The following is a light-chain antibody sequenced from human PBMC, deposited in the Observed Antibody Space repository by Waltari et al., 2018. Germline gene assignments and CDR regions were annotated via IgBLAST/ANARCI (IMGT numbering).Light chain of an antibody. CDR1: QSLVYTSNHKNY. J-gene: IGKJ1*01. Sequence: DIVLTQSPESLAVSLGERATINCKSSQSLVYTSNHKNYLAWFQQKPGQPPRLLIFWASTRESGVPDRFSASGSGTDFALTISSLQAEDVAVYYCQQYSSWTFGQGTRVDIK. CDR3: QQYSSWT. V-gene: IGKV4-1*01. CDR2: WAS.